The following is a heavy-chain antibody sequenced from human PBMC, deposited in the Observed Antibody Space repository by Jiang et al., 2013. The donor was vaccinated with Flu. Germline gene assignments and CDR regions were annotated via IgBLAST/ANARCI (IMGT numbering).Heavy chain of an antibody. J-gene: IGHJ4*02. Sequence: QLLESGGGLVQPGGSLRLSCAASGFTFSSYAMNWVRQAPGKGLEWVSSLTGSGGRTYYADSVKGRFTISRDNSKNTLYLQIYSLRAEDAAIYYCAKGFDDNNGSPADWGQGTLVTVSS. V-gene: IGHV3-23*01. CDR2: LTGSGGRT. D-gene: IGHD6-19*01. CDR3: AKGFDDNNGSPAD. CDR1: GFTFSSYA.